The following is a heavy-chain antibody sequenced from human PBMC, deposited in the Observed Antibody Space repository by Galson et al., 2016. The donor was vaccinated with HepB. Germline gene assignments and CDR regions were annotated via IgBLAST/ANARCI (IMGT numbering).Heavy chain of an antibody. CDR3: ARVRPGAAAWKPFDP. Sequence: SVKVSCKASGYTFSDYYLHWVRQAPGQGLEWMGWINPNSGNTNSAQKFQGRVTMTRDTSVSTAYMELYRLTSDDTAVYLCARVRPGAAAWKPFDPWGQGTLVTVSS. CDR2: INPNSGNT. J-gene: IGHJ5*02. V-gene: IGHV1-2*02. CDR1: GYTFSDYY. D-gene: IGHD6-13*01.